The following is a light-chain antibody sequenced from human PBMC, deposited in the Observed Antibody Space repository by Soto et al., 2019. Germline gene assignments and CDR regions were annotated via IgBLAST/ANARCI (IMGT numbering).Light chain of an antibody. CDR1: SSNIGTGYD. Sequence: QSVLTQPPSVSGAPGQRVTISCTGGSSNIGTGYDVHWYQQVPGTAPKLLIYGNNNRPSGIPDRFSGSKSDTSASLAIAGLQAEDEADYYCQSYDSGLSTYVFXTGTKVTVL. CDR2: GNN. V-gene: IGLV1-40*01. CDR3: QSYDSGLSTYV. J-gene: IGLJ1*01.